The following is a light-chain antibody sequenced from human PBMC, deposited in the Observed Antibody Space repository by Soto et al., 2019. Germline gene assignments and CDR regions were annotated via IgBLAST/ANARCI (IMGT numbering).Light chain of an antibody. V-gene: IGKV1-5*03. Sequence: DIQMTQSPSTLSASVGDRATITCRASQRISNWLAWYQQKPGKAPKLLIYKVTSLESGVPSRLSGSGSGTEFTITISSLQPGDFSTYYCQHYNSYPYTFGQRTKLEIK. CDR3: QHYNSYPYT. CDR1: QRISNW. J-gene: IGKJ2*01. CDR2: KVT.